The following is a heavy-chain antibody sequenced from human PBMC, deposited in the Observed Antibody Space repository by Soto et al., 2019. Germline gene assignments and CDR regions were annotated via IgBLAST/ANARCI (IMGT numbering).Heavy chain of an antibody. D-gene: IGHD3-22*01. J-gene: IGHJ6*02. CDR3: ASSYYYGSSGYYGDYYYYGMDV. CDR2: INAGNGNT. Sequence: QVQLVQSGAEVKKPGASVKVSCKASGYTFTSYAMHWVRQAPGQRLEWMGWINAGNGNTKYSQKFQGRVTITRDTSASTGYMELSSLRSEDTAVYYCASSYYYGSSGYYGDYYYYGMDVWGQGTTVTVSS. CDR1: GYTFTSYA. V-gene: IGHV1-3*01.